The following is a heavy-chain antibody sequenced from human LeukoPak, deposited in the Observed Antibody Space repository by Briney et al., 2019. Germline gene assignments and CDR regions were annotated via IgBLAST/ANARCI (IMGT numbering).Heavy chain of an antibody. V-gene: IGHV3-23*01. CDR1: GFRFSSHA. J-gene: IGHJ4*02. CDR2: ISGSGDST. Sequence: GGSLRLSCGASGFRFSSHAMNWVRQAPGKGLEWVSLISGSGDSTYYADSVKGRFTISRDNSKNTLYLQMNSLRAEDTGVYYCTRDPFDYWGQGTLVTVSS. D-gene: IGHD5-24*01. CDR3: TRDPFDY.